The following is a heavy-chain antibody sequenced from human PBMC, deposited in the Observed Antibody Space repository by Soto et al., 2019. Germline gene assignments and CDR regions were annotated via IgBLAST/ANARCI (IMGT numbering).Heavy chain of an antibody. V-gene: IGHV1-46*02. J-gene: IGHJ4*02. Sequence: ASVKVSFKASGYTFNDYYMHWVRQAPGQGLEWMGIINPSGGSTSYAQKFQGRVTMTRDTSTSTVYMELSSLRSEDTAVYYCARRAGEVVVITSAHYYFDYWGQGTLVTVSS. CDR2: INPSGGST. CDR1: GYTFNDYY. CDR3: ARRAGEVVVITSAHYYFDY. D-gene: IGHD3-22*01.